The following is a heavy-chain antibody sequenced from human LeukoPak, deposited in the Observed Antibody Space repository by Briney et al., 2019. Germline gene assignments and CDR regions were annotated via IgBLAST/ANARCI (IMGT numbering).Heavy chain of an antibody. Sequence: GESPKISCKGSGYTFSSYWIGWVRQMPGKGLEWMGIIYPGDSDTRYSPSLQGQVTISVDTSIGTAYLQWSSLKASDTAIYYCARQNDFRLDYWGQGTLVTVSS. D-gene: IGHD3-3*01. J-gene: IGHJ4*02. V-gene: IGHV5-51*01. CDR1: GYTFSSYW. CDR2: IYPGDSDT. CDR3: ARQNDFRLDY.